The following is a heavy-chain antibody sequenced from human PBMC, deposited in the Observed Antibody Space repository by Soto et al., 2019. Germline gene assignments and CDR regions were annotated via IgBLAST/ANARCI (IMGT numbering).Heavy chain of an antibody. V-gene: IGHV4-34*01. CDR2: ISPSGTT. CDR3: ARAPKVSGSAQTRPDF. D-gene: IGHD6-6*01. J-gene: IGHJ4*02. CDR1: SGSLSGYY. Sequence: SETLSLTCSLYSGSLSGYYWSWIRQPPGKGLEWIGEISPSGTTNYSPSLKSRVSISVDTSKDQFSLNLTSLTAADTAVYYCARAPKVSGSAQTRPDFWGQGSLVTVSS.